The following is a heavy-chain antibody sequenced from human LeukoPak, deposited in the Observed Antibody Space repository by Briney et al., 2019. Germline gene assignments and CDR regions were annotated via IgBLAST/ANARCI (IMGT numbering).Heavy chain of an antibody. D-gene: IGHD2-15*01. Sequence: PSQTLSLTCTVSGGSISSGGYYWSWIRQPPGKGLEWIGYIYHSGSTYYNPSLKSRVTISVDTSKNQFSLKLSSVTAADTAVYYCAREGGYCSGGSCYGYVDYWGQGTLVTVSS. CDR3: AREGGYCSGGSCYGYVDY. CDR1: GGSISSGGYY. CDR2: IYHSGST. J-gene: IGHJ4*02. V-gene: IGHV4-30-2*01.